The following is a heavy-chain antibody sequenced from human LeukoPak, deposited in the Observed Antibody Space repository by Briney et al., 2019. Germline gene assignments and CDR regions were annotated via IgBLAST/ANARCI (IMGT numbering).Heavy chain of an antibody. V-gene: IGHV3-23*01. D-gene: IGHD1-1*01. CDR2: ISNNGGYT. CDR3: AKRNPVYTWNSDVL. Sequence: PGGSLRLSCAASGFTFSSSAMSWVRQAPGKGLEWVSAISNNGGYTYYADSVQGRFTISRDNSKSTLFLQMDSLRVEDTAVYYCAKRNPVYTWNSDVLWGQGSLVTVSS. CDR1: GFTFSSSA. J-gene: IGHJ4*02.